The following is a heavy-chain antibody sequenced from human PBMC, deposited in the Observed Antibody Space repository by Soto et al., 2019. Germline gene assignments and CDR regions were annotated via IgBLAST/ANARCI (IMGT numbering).Heavy chain of an antibody. J-gene: IGHJ6*02. D-gene: IGHD3-3*01. CDR1: GYTFTSYA. CDR2: ISAYNGNT. CDR3: ARVLSWASYYDFWSGYYNYYYYGMDV. Sequence: ASVKVSCKASGYTFTSYAISWVRQAPGQGLEWMGWISAYNGNTGYAQKFQGRVTMTRNTSISTAYMELSSLRSEDTAVYYCARVLSWASYYDFWSGYYNYYYYGMDVWGQGTTVTVSS. V-gene: IGHV1-8*02.